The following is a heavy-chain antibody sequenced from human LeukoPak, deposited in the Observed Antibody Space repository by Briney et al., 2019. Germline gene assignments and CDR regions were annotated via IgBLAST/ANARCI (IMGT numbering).Heavy chain of an antibody. CDR1: GFTFSSYS. V-gene: IGHV3-21*01. J-gene: IGHJ5*02. CDR2: ISSSSSYI. D-gene: IGHD2-15*01. Sequence: PGGSLRLSCAASGFTFSSYSMNWVRQAPGKGLEWVSSISSSSSYIYYADSVKGRFTISRDNAKNSLYLQMNSLRAEDTAVYYCARDHDVVVVAATGWFDPWGQGTLVTVSS. CDR3: ARDHDVVVVAATGWFDP.